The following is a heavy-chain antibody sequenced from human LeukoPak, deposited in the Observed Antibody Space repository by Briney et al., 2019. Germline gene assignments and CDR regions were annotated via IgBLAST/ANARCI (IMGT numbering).Heavy chain of an antibody. V-gene: IGHV3-21*01. CDR1: GFTFSSYS. CDR2: ISSSSSYI. D-gene: IGHD3-3*01. Sequence: PGGSLRLSCAASGFTFSSYSMNWVRQAPGKGLEWVSSISSSSSYIYYADSVKGRFTISRDNAKNSLYLQMNSLRAEDTAVYCCARDRLRFLEWLPFDYWGQGTLVTVSS. J-gene: IGHJ4*02. CDR3: ARDRLRFLEWLPFDY.